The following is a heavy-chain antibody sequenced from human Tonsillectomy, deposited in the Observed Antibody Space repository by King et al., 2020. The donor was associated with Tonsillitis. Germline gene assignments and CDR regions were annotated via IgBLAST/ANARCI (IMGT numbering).Heavy chain of an antibody. CDR1: GFTLSSSG. V-gene: IGHV3-30*02. CDR3: AKDQESSGWYFSDMYSYYGMDV. Sequence: HVQLVESGGGVVQPGGSLRLSCAASGFTLSSSGMHWVRQAPGKGLEWVAFISYDGSNKDYGDSVKGRFTISRDTFKNTLYLQMNSLRVEDTGVYYCAKDQESSGWYFSDMYSYYGMDVWGQGTTVTVSS. J-gene: IGHJ6*02. D-gene: IGHD6-19*01. CDR2: ISYDGSNK.